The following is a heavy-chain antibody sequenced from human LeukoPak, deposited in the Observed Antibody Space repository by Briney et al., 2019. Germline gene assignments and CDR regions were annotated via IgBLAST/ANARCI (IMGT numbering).Heavy chain of an antibody. J-gene: IGHJ3*02. CDR3: TRLSFGDYRDAFDI. Sequence: GGSLRLSCAASGFTFSVSAIHWVRQTSGKGLEWVGRIRSKANSYATTYGASVTGRFTISRDDSKYTVYLQMSSLKTEDTAVYYCTRLSFGDYRDAFDIWGQGTMVTVSS. D-gene: IGHD4-17*01. V-gene: IGHV3-73*01. CDR2: IRSKANSYAT. CDR1: GFTFSVSA.